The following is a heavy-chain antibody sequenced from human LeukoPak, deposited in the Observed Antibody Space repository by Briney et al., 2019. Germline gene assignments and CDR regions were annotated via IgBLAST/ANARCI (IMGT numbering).Heavy chain of an antibody. CDR1: GFSLSANGMC. CDR3: ARALGIGASSAVYYGLDV. Sequence: SGPTLVNPTQTLTLTCTFSGFSLSANGMCVSWIRQPPGKALEWLALIDWDDDKYYSTSLKTRLTISKDTSKNQVVLTMTNMDPVDTATYFCARALGIGASSAVYYGLDVWGRGTTVTVSS. J-gene: IGHJ6*02. CDR2: IDWDDDK. D-gene: IGHD7-27*01. V-gene: IGHV2-70*01.